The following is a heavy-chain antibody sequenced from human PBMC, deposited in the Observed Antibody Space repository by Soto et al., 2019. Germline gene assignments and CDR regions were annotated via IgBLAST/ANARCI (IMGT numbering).Heavy chain of an antibody. J-gene: IGHJ3*02. CDR1: GGSVSSGSYY. V-gene: IGHV4-61*03. Sequence: SATLSLTCTVSGGSVSSGSYYWSWIRQPAGRGLEWIGYIYDSGSTNYNPSLKRRVTISVDTSKNHCSLKLSSVTAADTAVYYCATQSIIVVPAAMTHDAFDIWGQGTRVTVS. CDR3: ATQSIIVVPAAMTHDAFDI. CDR2: IYDSGST. D-gene: IGHD2-2*01.